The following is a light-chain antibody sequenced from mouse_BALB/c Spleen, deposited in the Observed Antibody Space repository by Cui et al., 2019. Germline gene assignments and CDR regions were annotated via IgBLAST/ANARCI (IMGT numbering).Light chain of an antibody. V-gene: IGKV4-80*01. CDR3: HQWSSYPWT. CDR1: SSVSY. CDR2: STS. Sequence: QIVLTQSPAIMYASLREEPTLTCSASSSVSYMHWYQQKSGTSPKLLIYSTSNLASGVPSRFSGSGSGTFYSLTISSVEAEDAADYYCHQWSSYPWTFGGGTKLEIK. J-gene: IGKJ1*01.